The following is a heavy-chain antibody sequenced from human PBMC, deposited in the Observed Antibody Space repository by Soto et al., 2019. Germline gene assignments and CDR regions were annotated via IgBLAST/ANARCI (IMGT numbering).Heavy chain of an antibody. Sequence: PSETLPLTCTVSGGSISSSSYYWVLIRQPPGKGLEWIGTIYYSGSTYYNPSLKSRVTISVDTSKTQFSLKLSSVTAADTAVYYCAREGKFHVSGPWGQGTLVTVSS. CDR1: GGSISSSSYY. J-gene: IGHJ5*02. D-gene: IGHD3-10*01. CDR2: IYYSGST. CDR3: AREGKFHVSGP. V-gene: IGHV4-39*07.